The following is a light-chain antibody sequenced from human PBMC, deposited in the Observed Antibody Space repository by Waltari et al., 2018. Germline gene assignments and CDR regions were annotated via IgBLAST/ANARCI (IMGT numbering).Light chain of an antibody. CDR2: GAS. Sequence: EIVMTQSPATLSVSPGERATLSCRASQSVSSNLAWYQQKPGQATRLLIYGASTSATGIPARFSGSGSGTEFTLTISSLQSEDFAVYYCQQYNNWPTWTFGQGTKVEIK. CDR3: QQYNNWPTWT. V-gene: IGKV3-15*01. J-gene: IGKJ1*01. CDR1: QSVSSN.